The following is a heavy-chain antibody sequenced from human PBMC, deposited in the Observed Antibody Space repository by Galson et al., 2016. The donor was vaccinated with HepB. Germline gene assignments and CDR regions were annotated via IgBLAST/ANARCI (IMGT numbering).Heavy chain of an antibody. CDR1: GSSFINYW. D-gene: IGHD2-15*01. CDR3: ARHTRFCSVLSCRQRGFDP. Sequence: QSGAEVKEPGESLKISCEGSGSSFINYWIAWVRQMPGKGLEWMGIIYAADSDTRYSPSFQGQVTISVDKSISTAYLQWTSLKASDTAIYYCARHTRFCSVLSCRQRGFDPWGQGTLVTVSS. J-gene: IGHJ5*02. CDR2: IYAADSDT. V-gene: IGHV5-51*01.